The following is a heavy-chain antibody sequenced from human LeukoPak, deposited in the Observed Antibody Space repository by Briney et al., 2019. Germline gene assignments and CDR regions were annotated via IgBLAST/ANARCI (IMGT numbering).Heavy chain of an antibody. Sequence: PGGSLRLSCAASGFTVSSNYMSWVRQAPGKGPEWVSIISTSGTTSYADSVKGRFTISRDNSRNTLYLQMNSLRAEDTAVYYCATRGAPGYYYGMDVWGQGTTVTVSS. J-gene: IGHJ6*02. V-gene: IGHV3-66*01. D-gene: IGHD1-26*01. CDR3: ATRGAPGYYYGMDV. CDR1: GFTVSSNY. CDR2: ISTSGTT.